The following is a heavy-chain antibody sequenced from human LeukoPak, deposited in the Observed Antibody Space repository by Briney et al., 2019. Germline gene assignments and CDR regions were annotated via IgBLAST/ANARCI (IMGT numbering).Heavy chain of an antibody. CDR3: ARDHGDYVWGSYRPMFDY. V-gene: IGHV3-48*01. Sequence: PGGSLRLSCAASGFTFSSYSMNWVRQAPGKGLEWVSHISSSSSTIYYADSVKGRFTISRDNAKNSLYLQMNSLRAEDTAVYYCARDHGDYVWGSYRPMFDYWGQGTLVTVSS. D-gene: IGHD3-16*02. CDR2: ISSSSSTI. J-gene: IGHJ4*02. CDR1: GFTFSSYS.